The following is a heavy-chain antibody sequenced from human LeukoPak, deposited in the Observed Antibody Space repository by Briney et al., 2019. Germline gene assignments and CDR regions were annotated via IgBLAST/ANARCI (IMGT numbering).Heavy chain of an antibody. V-gene: IGHV3-30-3*01. J-gene: IGHJ4*02. D-gene: IGHD5-24*01. CDR2: ISYDGSNK. CDR1: GFTFSSYA. Sequence: PGGSLRLSCAASGFTFSSYAMHWVRQAPGKGLEWVAVISYDGSNKYYADSVKGRFTISRDNSKNTLYLQMNSLRAEDTAMYYCARDRGRWLQLRGDYWGQGTLVTVSS. CDR3: ARDRGRWLQLRGDY.